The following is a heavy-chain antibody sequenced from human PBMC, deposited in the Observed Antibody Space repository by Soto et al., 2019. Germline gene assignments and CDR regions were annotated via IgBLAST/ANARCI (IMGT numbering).Heavy chain of an antibody. V-gene: IGHV4-30-2*01. CDR3: ARGSYDSSGYMTPFDY. CDR1: GGSISSGGYS. CDR2: IYHSGST. Sequence: PSETLSRTCAVSGGSISSGGYSWSWIRQPPGKGLEWIGYIYHSGSTYYNPSLKSRVTISVDRSKNQFSLKLSSVTAADTAVYYCARGSYDSSGYMTPFDYWGQGPLVTSPQ. D-gene: IGHD3-22*01. J-gene: IGHJ4*02.